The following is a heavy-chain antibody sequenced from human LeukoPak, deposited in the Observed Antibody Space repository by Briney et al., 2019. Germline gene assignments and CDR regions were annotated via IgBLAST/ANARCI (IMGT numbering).Heavy chain of an antibody. D-gene: IGHD2-2*01. J-gene: IGHJ4*02. CDR2: IYSSGSA. CDR1: GGSISSYY. CDR3: ARDCTSTTCYFRY. Sequence: PSETLSLTCTVSGGSISSYYWSWIRQPPGKGLEWIGYIYSSGSANYNPSLKSRLTMSVDTSKNQFSLKLSSVTAADTAVYYCARDCTSTTCYFRYWGLGTLVTVSS. V-gene: IGHV4-59*12.